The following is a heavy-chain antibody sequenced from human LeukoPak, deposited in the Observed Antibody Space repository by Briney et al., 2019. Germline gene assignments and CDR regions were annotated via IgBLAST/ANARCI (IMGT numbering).Heavy chain of an antibody. Sequence: PSETLSPTCAASGYSIRNGYYWGWIRQPPGKGLEWIGVIYHSGTTYYNPSLKSRVTISVDTSKNQFSLKLSFVTAADTAVYYCARESLSASFYDMDVWGKGTTVTVSS. V-gene: IGHV4-38-2*02. CDR1: GYSIRNGYY. D-gene: IGHD4/OR15-4a*01. J-gene: IGHJ6*03. CDR2: IYHSGTT. CDR3: ARESLSASFYDMDV.